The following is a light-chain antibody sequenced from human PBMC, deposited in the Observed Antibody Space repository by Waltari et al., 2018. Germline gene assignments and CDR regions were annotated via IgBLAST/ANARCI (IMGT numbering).Light chain of an antibody. Sequence: QSALTQPASVSGSPGQSITISCTGTNSDVGMYTFVSWFQQHRGKAPKLIIYAGSKRPSGISNRFSGSKSGNTASLTISGLQAGDETDYYCCSYAGSSTWVFGGGTKLTVL. J-gene: IGLJ3*02. CDR2: AGS. CDR3: CSYAGSSTWV. CDR1: NSDVGMYTF. V-gene: IGLV2-23*01.